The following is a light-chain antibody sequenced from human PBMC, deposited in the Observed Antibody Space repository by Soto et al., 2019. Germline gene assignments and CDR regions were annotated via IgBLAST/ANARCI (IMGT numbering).Light chain of an antibody. CDR3: SSSAGSNKV. J-gene: IGLJ2*01. V-gene: IGLV2-8*01. CDR2: EVS. CDR1: SSDVGGYNY. Sequence: QSALTQPPSASGSPGQSVTISCTGTSSDVGGYNYVSWYQQHPGKAPKLMIYEVSKRPSGVPDRFSGSESGNSASLTVSGLEAEDEADYYCSSSAGSNKVFGGGTKLTVL.